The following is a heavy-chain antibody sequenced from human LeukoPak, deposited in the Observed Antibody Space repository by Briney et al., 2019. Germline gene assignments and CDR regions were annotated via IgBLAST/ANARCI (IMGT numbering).Heavy chain of an antibody. J-gene: IGHJ3*02. CDR3: ARDLGYSYGNPNAFDI. CDR1: GGSISSGGYY. CDR2: IYYSGST. D-gene: IGHD5-18*01. V-gene: IGHV4-31*03. Sequence: SQTLSLTCTVSGGSISSGGYYWSWIRQHPGKGLEWIGYIYYSGSTYYNPSLKSRVTISVDTSKNRFSLKLSSVTAADTAVYYCARDLGYSYGNPNAFDIWGQGTMVTVSS.